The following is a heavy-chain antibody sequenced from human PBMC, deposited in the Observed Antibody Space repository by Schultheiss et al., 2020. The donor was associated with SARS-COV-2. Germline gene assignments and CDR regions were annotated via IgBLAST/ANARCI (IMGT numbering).Heavy chain of an antibody. CDR1: GFTFSSYS. Sequence: GGSLRLSCAASGFTFSSYSMNWVRQAPGKGLEWVSAISGSGGSTYYADSVKGRFTISRDNSKNTLYLQMNSLRAEDTAVYYCARGPTLRKNWFDPWGQGTLVTVSS. CDR2: ISGSGGST. J-gene: IGHJ5*02. CDR3: ARGPTLRKNWFDP. V-gene: IGHV3-23*01. D-gene: IGHD2-15*01.